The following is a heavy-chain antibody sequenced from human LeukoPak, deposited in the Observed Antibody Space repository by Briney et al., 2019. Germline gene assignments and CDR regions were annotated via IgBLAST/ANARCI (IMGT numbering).Heavy chain of an antibody. D-gene: IGHD4/OR15-4a*01. CDR1: GFTFSSYA. CDR2: ISGRGGST. Sequence: GGSLRLSCAASGFTFSSYAMSWVRQAPGKGLEWVSAISGRGGSTYYADSVKGRFTISRDNSKNTLYLQMNGLRAEDTAVYYCAKDERDYPRDLDYWGQGTLVTVSS. CDR3: AKDERDYPRDLDY. J-gene: IGHJ4*02. V-gene: IGHV3-23*01.